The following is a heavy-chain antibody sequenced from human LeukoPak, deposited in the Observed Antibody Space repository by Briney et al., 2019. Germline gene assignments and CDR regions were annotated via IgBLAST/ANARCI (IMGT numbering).Heavy chain of an antibody. J-gene: IGHJ4*02. D-gene: IGHD4-17*01. Sequence: PGRSLRLSCAASGFSFGDYYMSWIRQALGKGLELVSYISGAGSIIYNIDSVKGRFTISRDNAKKSLYLQMNSLRVEDAAIYYCVRAALAVDDYGDSGAFDYFDYWGQGILVTVSS. CDR2: ISGAGSII. CDR3: VRAALAVDDYGDSGAFDYFDY. CDR1: GFSFGDYY. V-gene: IGHV3-11*01.